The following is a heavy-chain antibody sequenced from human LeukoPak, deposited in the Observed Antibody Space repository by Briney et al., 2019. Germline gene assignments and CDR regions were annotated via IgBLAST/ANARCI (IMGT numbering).Heavy chain of an antibody. CDR1: GYTFTSYG. CDR3: ARGRNSGWYPFDY. J-gene: IGHJ4*02. V-gene: IGHV1-2*02. CDR2: INPNSGGT. D-gene: IGHD6-19*01. Sequence: GASVKVSCKASGYTFTSYGISWVRQAPGQGLEWMGWINPNSGGTNYAQKFQGRVTMTRDTSISTAYMELSRLRSDDTAVYYCARGRNSGWYPFDYWGQGTLVTVSS.